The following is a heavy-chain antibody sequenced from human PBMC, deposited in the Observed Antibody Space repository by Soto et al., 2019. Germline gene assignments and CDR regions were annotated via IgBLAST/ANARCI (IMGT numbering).Heavy chain of an antibody. D-gene: IGHD1-26*01. CDR3: ARDPARGGGSYLGYFDY. J-gene: IGHJ4*02. CDR1: GGSISSSSYY. CDR2: IYYSGST. Sequence: SETLSLTCTVSGGSISSSSYYWGWIRQPPGKGLEWIGSIYYSGSTYYNPSLKSRVTISVDTSKNQFSLKLSSVTAADTAVYYCARDPARGGGSYLGYFDYWGQGTPVTVS. V-gene: IGHV4-39*02.